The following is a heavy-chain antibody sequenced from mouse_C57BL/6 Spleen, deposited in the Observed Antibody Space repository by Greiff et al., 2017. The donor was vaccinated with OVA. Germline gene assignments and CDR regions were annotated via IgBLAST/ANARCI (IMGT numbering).Heavy chain of an antibody. Sequence: QVQLQQSGAELVRPGASVKLSCKASGYTFTDYYINWVKQRPGQGLEWIARIYPGSGNTYYNEKFKGKATLTAEKSSSTAYMQLSSLTSEDSAVYFCARAGTDPYFDYWGQGTTLTVSS. CDR1: GYTFTDYY. CDR3: ARAGTDPYFDY. J-gene: IGHJ2*01. CDR2: IYPGSGNT. D-gene: IGHD4-1*01. V-gene: IGHV1-76*01.